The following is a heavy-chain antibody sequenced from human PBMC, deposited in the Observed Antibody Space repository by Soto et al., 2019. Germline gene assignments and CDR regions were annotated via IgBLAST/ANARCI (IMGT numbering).Heavy chain of an antibody. CDR1: VFTSSG. V-gene: IGHV1-18*04. J-gene: IGHJ3*01. CDR3: AREGILGLFDAYDL. CDR2: ISTHNGNT. D-gene: IGHD3-3*01. Sequence: ASVKVSCKASVFTSSGISWVRQAPGQRLEWMGWISTHNGNTIYTQKFQGRVIMTMDTSTTTVYMELRSLRPDDTAVYLCAREGILGLFDAYDLWGQGTMVTVS.